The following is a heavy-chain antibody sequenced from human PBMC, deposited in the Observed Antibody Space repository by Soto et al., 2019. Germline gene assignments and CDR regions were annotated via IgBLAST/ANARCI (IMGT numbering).Heavy chain of an antibody. D-gene: IGHD3-22*01. CDR3: AGGFPYYKSSCEF. J-gene: IGHJ4*02. Sequence: SVKVSCKASGYTFTGYYIHLGRQAPGQGVEGIGWINPYTGGPKYSQKFQGRVTLARDTAISTGHMELNKLRSDDTAGDFLAGGFPYYKSSCEFWGQGTLVTVSS. V-gene: IGHV1-2*02. CDR1: GYTFTGYY. CDR2: INPYTGGP.